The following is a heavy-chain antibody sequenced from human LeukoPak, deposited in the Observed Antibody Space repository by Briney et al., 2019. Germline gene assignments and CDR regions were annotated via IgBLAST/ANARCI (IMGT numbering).Heavy chain of an antibody. D-gene: IGHD3-22*01. J-gene: IGHJ4*02. V-gene: IGHV4-59*01. CDR1: GGSISSYY. CDR2: IYYSGST. CDR3: ARGVEYYYDSSGYYGGVYFDY. Sequence: PSETLSLTCTVSGGSISSYYWSWIRQPPGKGLEWIGYIYYSGSTNYNPSLKSRVTISVDTSKNQFSLKLSSVTAADTAVYYCARGVEYYYDSSGYYGGVYFDYWGQGTLVTVSS.